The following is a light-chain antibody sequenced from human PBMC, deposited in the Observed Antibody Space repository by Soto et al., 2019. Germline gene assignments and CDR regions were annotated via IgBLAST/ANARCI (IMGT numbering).Light chain of an antibody. CDR3: QQYGSSQT. Sequence: EIVLTQSPGTLSLSPGERATLSCRARQSVSSSSLAWYQQKPGQAPRLLIYGASRRATGIPDRFSGSGSGTDFTLTISRLEPEDFAVYYCQQYGSSQTFGGGTKVEIK. CDR1: QSVSSSS. J-gene: IGKJ4*01. V-gene: IGKV3-20*01. CDR2: GAS.